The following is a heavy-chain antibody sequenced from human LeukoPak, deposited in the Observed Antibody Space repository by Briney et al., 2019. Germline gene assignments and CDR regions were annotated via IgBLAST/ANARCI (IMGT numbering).Heavy chain of an antibody. J-gene: IGHJ2*01. CDR1: GGSVSSGSYY. CDR3: ATRRDGYNNWYFDL. D-gene: IGHD5-24*01. Sequence: PSETLSLTCTVSGGSVSSGSYYWSWIRQPPGKGLEWIGYIYSSGSTNYDPSLKSRVTISVNTSKNQLSLKMSSVTAADTAVYYCATRRDGYNNWYFDLWGRGTLVTVSS. V-gene: IGHV4-61*01. CDR2: IYSSGST.